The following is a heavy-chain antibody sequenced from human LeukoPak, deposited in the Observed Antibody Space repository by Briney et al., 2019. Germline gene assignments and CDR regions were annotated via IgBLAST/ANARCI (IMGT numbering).Heavy chain of an antibody. D-gene: IGHD4-17*01. J-gene: IGHJ3*02. CDR3: ARGGREYGDYIIVSAFDI. CDR1: GGSFSGYY. CDR2: LDHSGST. Sequence: SETLSLTCAVYGGSFSGYYWSWIRQSPGKGLEWIGELDHSGSTNYNPSLKSRVTISVDTSKNQFSLKLSSVTAADTAVYYCARGGREYGDYIIVSAFDIWGQGTMVTVSS. V-gene: IGHV4-34*01.